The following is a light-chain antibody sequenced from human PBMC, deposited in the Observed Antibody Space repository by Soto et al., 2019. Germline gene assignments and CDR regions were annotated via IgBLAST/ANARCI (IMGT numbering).Light chain of an antibody. Sequence: DIQMTQSPSSLSASVGGRVAISCRASHYISTYLNWYQQRPGKAPKLLIYAASSLQSGVPSRFSGSGSGTDFTLTISSLQPEDFATYYCQQTYSTPLTFGGGTKVDIK. V-gene: IGKV1-39*01. CDR1: HYISTY. J-gene: IGKJ4*01. CDR3: QQTYSTPLT. CDR2: AAS.